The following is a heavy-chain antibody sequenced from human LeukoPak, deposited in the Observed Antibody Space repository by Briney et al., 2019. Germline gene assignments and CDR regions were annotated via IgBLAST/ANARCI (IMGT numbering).Heavy chain of an antibody. D-gene: IGHD1-7*01. J-gene: IGHJ3*02. V-gene: IGHV3-23*01. CDR1: GFTFSSYA. Sequence: PGGSLRLSCAASGFTFSSYAMSWVRQAPGEGLEWVSAISGSGGSTYYADSVKGRFTISRDNSKNTLYLQMNSLRAEDTAVYYCATLDLRDDAFDIWGQGTMVTVSS. CDR2: ISGSGGST. CDR3: ATLDLRDDAFDI.